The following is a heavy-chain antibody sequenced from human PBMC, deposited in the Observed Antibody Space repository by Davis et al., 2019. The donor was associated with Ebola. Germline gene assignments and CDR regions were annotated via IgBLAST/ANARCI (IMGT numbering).Heavy chain of an antibody. V-gene: IGHV3-30*02. CDR2: VRSHGSDD. CDR1: GFTFNIFD. CDR3: ARDSDDYCFDY. Sequence: AGSLRLSCAASGFTFNIFDMHCVRQAPGRGLEWVAFVRSHGSDDHYADSVKGRFTISRDNSKNTLYLQMNSLRPEDTAVYYCARDSDDYCFDYWGQGTLVTVSS. D-gene: IGHD2-21*02. J-gene: IGHJ4*02.